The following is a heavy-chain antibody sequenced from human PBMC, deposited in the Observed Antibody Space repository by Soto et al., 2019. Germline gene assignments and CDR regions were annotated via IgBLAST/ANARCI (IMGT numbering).Heavy chain of an antibody. J-gene: IGHJ4*02. CDR3: AREGEYSYGYFDY. V-gene: IGHV4-59*01. CDR1: GGSISRNY. CDR2: IYDSGTT. Sequence: SETLSLTCSVSGGSISRNYWSWIRQPPGKGLEWLGYIYDSGTTNYNPSVKSRVTISLDTSKSQFSLRMSSVTAADTAVYYCAREGEYSYGYFDYWGQGAQVTVSS. D-gene: IGHD5-18*01.